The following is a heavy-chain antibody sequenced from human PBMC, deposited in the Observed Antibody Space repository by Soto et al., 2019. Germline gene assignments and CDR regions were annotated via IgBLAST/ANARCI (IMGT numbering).Heavy chain of an antibody. J-gene: IGHJ4*02. CDR2: IIPIFGTA. Sequence: ASVKVSCKASGGTFSSYSISRVRQAPGQGLEWMGGIIPIFGTANYAQKFQGRVTITADESTSTAYMELSSLRSEDTAVYYCAIEYSSSPPYYPIGYWGQGTLVTVSS. D-gene: IGHD6-6*01. CDR1: GGTFSSYS. CDR3: AIEYSSSPPYYPIGY. V-gene: IGHV1-69*13.